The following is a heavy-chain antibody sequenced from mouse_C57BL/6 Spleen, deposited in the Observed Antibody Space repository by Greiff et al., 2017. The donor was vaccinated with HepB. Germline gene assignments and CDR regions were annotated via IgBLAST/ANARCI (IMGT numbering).Heavy chain of an antibody. V-gene: IGHV1-15*01. CDR3: TRRGLYYYAMDY. CDR1: GYTFTDYE. CDR2: IDPETGGT. D-gene: IGHD3-1*01. J-gene: IGHJ4*01. Sequence: QVQLQQSGAELVRPGASVTLSCKASGYTFTDYEMHWVKQTPVHGLEWIGAIDPETGGTAYNQKFKGKAILTADKSPSTAYMELRSLTSEDSAVYYCTRRGLYYYAMDYWGQGTSVTVSS.